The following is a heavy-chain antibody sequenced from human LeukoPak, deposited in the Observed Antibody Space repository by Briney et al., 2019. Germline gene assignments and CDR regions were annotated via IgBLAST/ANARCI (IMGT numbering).Heavy chain of an antibody. D-gene: IGHD3-10*02. CDR1: GFTFSSYE. V-gene: IGHV3-48*03. Sequence: GGSLRLSCAASGFTFSSYEMNWVRQAPGKGLEWVSYISSSGRTIDYADSAKDRFTISRDNAKNSLYLQMNSLRAEDTAVYYCAELGITMIGGVWGKGTTVTISS. CDR3: AELGITMIGGV. J-gene: IGHJ6*04. CDR2: ISSSGRTI.